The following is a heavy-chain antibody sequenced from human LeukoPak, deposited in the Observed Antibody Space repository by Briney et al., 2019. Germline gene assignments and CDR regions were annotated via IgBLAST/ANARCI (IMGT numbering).Heavy chain of an antibody. CDR1: GYTFTGYY. CDR3: ARDTADSSGYYYGH. J-gene: IGHJ4*02. CDR2: INPNSGGT. V-gene: IGHV1-2*02. Sequence: ASVKVACKASGYTFTGYYMHWVRQAPGQGLEWMGWINPNSGGTNFAQNLQGRVTMTRDTSISTAYMELSRLRSDDTAVYYCARDTADSSGYYYGHWGQGTLVTVSS. D-gene: IGHD3-22*01.